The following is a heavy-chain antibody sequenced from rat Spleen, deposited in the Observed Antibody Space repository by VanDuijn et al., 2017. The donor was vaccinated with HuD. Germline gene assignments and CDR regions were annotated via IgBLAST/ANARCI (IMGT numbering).Heavy chain of an antibody. D-gene: IGHD1-6*01. CDR1: GFTFSNSG. V-gene: IGHV5-19*01. CDR3: ARRHYGYTDYFDY. J-gene: IGHJ2*01. CDR2: ISPSGGNT. Sequence: EVQLVESGGGLVQPGRSLKLSCAASGFTFSNSGMHWIRQTPTKGLEWVASISPSGGNTYSRDSVKGRFTISRDNAKSTLSLQMDSLRSEDTATYYCARRHYGYTDYFDYWGQGVMVTVSS.